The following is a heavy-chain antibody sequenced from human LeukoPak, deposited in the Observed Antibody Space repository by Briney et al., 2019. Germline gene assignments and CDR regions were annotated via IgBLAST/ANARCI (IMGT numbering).Heavy chain of an antibody. Sequence: GGSLRLSCAASGLIFSNNYMSWVRQAPGKGLEWVSVIYSGGSTYYADSVKGRYTISRDNSKNTLYLQMNSLRAEDTAVYYCARGYCDNGSCYPAGYWGQGTLVTVSS. CDR3: ARGYCDNGSCYPAGY. CDR1: GLIFSNNY. CDR2: IYSGGST. J-gene: IGHJ4*02. V-gene: IGHV3-53*01. D-gene: IGHD2-15*01.